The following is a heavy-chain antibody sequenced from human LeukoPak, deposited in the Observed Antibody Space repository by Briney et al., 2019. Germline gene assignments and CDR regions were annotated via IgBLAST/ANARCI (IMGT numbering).Heavy chain of an antibody. V-gene: IGHV3-21*01. J-gene: IGHJ5*02. CDR3: ARFIVVVVAATNANWFDP. CDR2: ISSSSSYI. CDR1: GFTFSSYS. Sequence: GGSLRLSCAASGFTFSSYSMNWVRQAPGKGLEWVSSISSSSSYIYYADSVKVRFTISRDNAKNSLYLQMNSLRAEDTAVYYCARFIVVVVAATNANWFDPWGQGTLVTVSS. D-gene: IGHD2-15*01.